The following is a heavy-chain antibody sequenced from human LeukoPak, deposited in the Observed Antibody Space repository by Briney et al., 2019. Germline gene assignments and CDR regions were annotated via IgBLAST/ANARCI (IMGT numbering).Heavy chain of an antibody. Sequence: GASVKVSSKASGGTFSSYAISWVRQAPGQGLEWMGRIIPIFGTANYAQKFQGRVTITTDESTSTAYMELSSLRSEDTAVYYCARDTAWSPFCTNGVCYSDILDYWGQGTLVTVSS. CDR3: ARDTAWSPFCTNGVCYSDILDY. V-gene: IGHV1-69*05. D-gene: IGHD2-8*01. J-gene: IGHJ4*02. CDR2: IIPIFGTA. CDR1: GGTFSSYA.